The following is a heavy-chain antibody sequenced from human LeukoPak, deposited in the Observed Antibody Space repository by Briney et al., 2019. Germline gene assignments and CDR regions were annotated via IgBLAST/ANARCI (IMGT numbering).Heavy chain of an antibody. CDR3: ARVVRGNPTHFDY. D-gene: IGHD4-23*01. Sequence: SETLSLTCTVSGGSISSYYWSWIRQPAGKGLEWIGRIYTSGSSNYNPSLKSRVTISVDKSKNQFSLKLSSVTAADTAVYYCARVVRGNPTHFDYWGQGTLVTVSS. CDR2: IYTSGSS. CDR1: GGSISSYY. J-gene: IGHJ4*02. V-gene: IGHV4-4*07.